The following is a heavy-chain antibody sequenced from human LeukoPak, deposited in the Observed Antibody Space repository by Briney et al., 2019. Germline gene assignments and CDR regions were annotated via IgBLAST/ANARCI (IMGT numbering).Heavy chain of an antibody. CDR1: GVSFNKFA. J-gene: IGHJ6*02. D-gene: IGHD2/OR15-2a*01. V-gene: IGHV1-69*11. CDR2: TIPTLGTS. Sequence: ASVKVSCKGSGVSFNKFAFNWVRQAPGHGLEWMGRTIPTLGTSVYAQKFQGRVTMTADESTTTAYMEVSGLRSEDTAVYFCASPHDIYFSQHMDVWGQGTTVTVSS. CDR3: ASPHDIYFSQHMDV.